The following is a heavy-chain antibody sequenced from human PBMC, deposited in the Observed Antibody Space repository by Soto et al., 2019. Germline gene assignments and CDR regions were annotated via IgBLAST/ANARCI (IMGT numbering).Heavy chain of an antibody. CDR2: IDPSDSYT. V-gene: IGHV5-10-1*01. J-gene: IGHJ4*02. CDR1: GYSFTSYW. CDR3: AVGSSSSTRGNYFDY. D-gene: IGHD2-2*01. Sequence: PGESLKISCKGSGYSFTSYWISWERQMPGKGLEWMGRIDPSDSYTNYSPSFQGHVTISADKSISTAYLQWSSLKASDTAMYYCAVGSSSSTRGNYFDYWGQGTLVTVSS.